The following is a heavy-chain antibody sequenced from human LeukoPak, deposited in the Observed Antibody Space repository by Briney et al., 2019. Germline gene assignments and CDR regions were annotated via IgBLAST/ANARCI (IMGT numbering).Heavy chain of an antibody. V-gene: IGHV3-48*04. J-gene: IGHJ3*02. CDR1: GFTFTTYS. CDR3: AREGSYSSGWYYAFDM. Sequence: GGSLRLSCAASGFTFTTYSMNWVRQAPGKGLEWVSYISSSSDSIQYVDSVKGRFTTSRDNAKNSLYLQMNSLRAEDTAVYYCAREGSYSSGWYYAFDMWGQGTMVTVSS. D-gene: IGHD6-19*01. CDR2: ISSSSDSI.